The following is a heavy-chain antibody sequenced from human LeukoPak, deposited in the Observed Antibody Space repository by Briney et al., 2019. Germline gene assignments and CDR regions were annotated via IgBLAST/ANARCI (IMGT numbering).Heavy chain of an antibody. D-gene: IGHD3-22*01. CDR3: ARDSVVIEDAFDI. Sequence: SETLSLTCTVSGGSVSSGSYYWSWIRQPPGKGLEWTGYIYYSGSTNYNPSLKSRVTISVDTSKNQFSLKLSSVTAADTAVYYCARDSVVIEDAFDIWGQGTMVTVSS. CDR1: GGSVSSGSYY. CDR2: IYYSGST. J-gene: IGHJ3*02. V-gene: IGHV4-61*01.